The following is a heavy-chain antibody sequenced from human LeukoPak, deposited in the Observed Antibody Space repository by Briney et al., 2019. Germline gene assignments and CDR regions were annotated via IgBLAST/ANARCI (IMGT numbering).Heavy chain of an antibody. Sequence: SETLFLTCAVYGGSFSGYYWSWIRQPPGKGLEWIGEINHSGSTNYNPSLKSRVTISVDTSKNQFSLKLSSVTAADTAVYYCARRDGYSAYYYYGMDVWGQGTTVTVSS. J-gene: IGHJ6*02. V-gene: IGHV4-34*01. CDR3: ARRDGYSAYYYYGMDV. CDR2: INHSGST. D-gene: IGHD5-24*01. CDR1: GGSFSGYY.